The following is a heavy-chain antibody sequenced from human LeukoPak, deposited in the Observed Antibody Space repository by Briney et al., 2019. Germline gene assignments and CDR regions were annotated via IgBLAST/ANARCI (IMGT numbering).Heavy chain of an antibody. CDR2: IYYSGST. Sequence: SETLSLTCTVSGGSISNKYWSWIRQPPGKGLEWIGYIYYSGSTNYNPSLKRRVTISVDTSKNQFSLKLSSVTAADTAVYYCAREKIGYYDGSGRGWFDPWGQGTLVTVSS. J-gene: IGHJ5*02. CDR1: GGSISNKY. CDR3: AREKIGYYDGSGRGWFDP. V-gene: IGHV4-59*12. D-gene: IGHD3-22*01.